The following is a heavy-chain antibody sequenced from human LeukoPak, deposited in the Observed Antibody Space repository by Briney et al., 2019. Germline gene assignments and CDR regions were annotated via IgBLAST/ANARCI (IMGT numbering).Heavy chain of an antibody. CDR2: IIPILGIT. V-gene: IGHV1-69*04. CDR3: ATYSSTYYDAFAI. Sequence: SVKVSCKASEGTFSNYAISWVRQAPGQGLEWMGRIIPILGITNYAQKFQGRVTITADKSTSTAYMELSSLRSEDTALYYCATYSSTYYDAFAIWGQGTMVTVSS. J-gene: IGHJ3*02. D-gene: IGHD6-13*01. CDR1: EGTFSNYA.